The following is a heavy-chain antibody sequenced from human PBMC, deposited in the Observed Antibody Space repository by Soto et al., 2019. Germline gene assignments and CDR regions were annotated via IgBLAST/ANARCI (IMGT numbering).Heavy chain of an antibody. CDR1: GGSIRSNDYF. Sequence: LQLQESGPGVVKPSETLSLACSVSGGSIRSNDYFWGWVRQPPGKGLEWIASIYSNGGTYDSPSLKSRATTSMDTSKNQFFMTVRSVTAADTAVYYCASFLVGATARNDFDSWGQGTLVTISS. J-gene: IGHJ4*02. V-gene: IGHV4-39*01. CDR2: IYSNGGT. D-gene: IGHD2-8*02. CDR3: ASFLVGATARNDFDS.